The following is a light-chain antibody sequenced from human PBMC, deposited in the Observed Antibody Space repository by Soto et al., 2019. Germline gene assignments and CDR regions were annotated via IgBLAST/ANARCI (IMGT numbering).Light chain of an antibody. J-gene: IGLJ1*01. CDR1: SSNIGAGYD. Sequence: QSVLTQPPSVSGAPGQRVTISCTGSSSNIGAGYDVHWYQQRPGTAPKLLIFGNINRPSGVPDRFSGSKSGTSASLAITGLQAEDEGDYYCQSYDRTLSARYVFGTGTKVTAL. CDR2: GNI. V-gene: IGLV1-40*01. CDR3: QSYDRTLSARYV.